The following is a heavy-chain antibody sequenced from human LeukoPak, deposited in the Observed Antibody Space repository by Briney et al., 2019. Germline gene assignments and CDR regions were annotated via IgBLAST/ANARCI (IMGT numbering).Heavy chain of an antibody. CDR1: GGSISSYY. V-gene: IGHV4-59*08. CDR3: ARRRGLVNWFDP. Sequence: SETLSLTCTVSGGSISSYYWSWIRQPPGKGLEWIGYIYYSGSTNYNPSLKSRVTISVDTSKNQFSLKLCSVTAADTAVYYCARRRGLVNWFDPWGQGTLVTVSS. D-gene: IGHD3-16*01. CDR2: IYYSGST. J-gene: IGHJ5*02.